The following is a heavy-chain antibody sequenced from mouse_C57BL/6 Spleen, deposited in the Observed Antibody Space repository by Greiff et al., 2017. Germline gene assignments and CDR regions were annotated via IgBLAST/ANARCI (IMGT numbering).Heavy chain of an antibody. D-gene: IGHD1-1*01. CDR3: ARFMCDYYGSSNSYYAMDY. Sequence: VQLQQSGPELVKPGASVKISCKASGYSFTDYNMNWVKQSNGKSLDWIGVINPNYGTTSYNQKFKGKATLTVDQSSSTAYMQLNSLSSEYSAVYYCARFMCDYYGSSNSYYAMDYWGQGTSVTVSS. CDR2: INPNYGTT. CDR1: GYSFTDYN. J-gene: IGHJ4*01. V-gene: IGHV1-39*01.